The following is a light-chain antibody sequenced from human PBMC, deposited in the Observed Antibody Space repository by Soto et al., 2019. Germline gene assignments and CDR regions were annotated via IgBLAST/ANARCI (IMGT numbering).Light chain of an antibody. J-gene: IGLJ1*01. CDR2: EVS. Sequence: QSVLTQPASVSGSPGQSITISCTATNSDSGSYNLVSWYQQHPGKAPKLLISEVSNRPSGVSYRFSGSKSANTASLTISGLQAEDEADYYCASFTSSNTYVFGTGTKVA. CDR3: ASFTSSNTYV. V-gene: IGLV2-14*02. CDR1: NSDSGSYNL.